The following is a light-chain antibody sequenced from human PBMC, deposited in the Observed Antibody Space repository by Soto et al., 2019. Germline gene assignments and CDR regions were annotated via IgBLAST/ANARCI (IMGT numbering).Light chain of an antibody. Sequence: SPATLSLSPGERATLSCRASQSVDRSLGWYQEKPGQAPRLLIYGAYHRAPGIPARFSGSGSGTDFTLTISRLESEDFAVYYCQRYGSSPPHTFGQGTRLEIK. CDR1: QSVDRS. J-gene: IGKJ5*01. CDR2: GAY. CDR3: QRYGSSPPHT. V-gene: IGKV3-20*01.